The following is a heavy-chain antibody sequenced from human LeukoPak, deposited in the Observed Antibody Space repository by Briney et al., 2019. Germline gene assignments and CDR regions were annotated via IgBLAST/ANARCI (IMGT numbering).Heavy chain of an antibody. Sequence: GGSLRLSCAASGFTFSSYEMHWVRKAPGKGLVWVSYISSGGSTISYADSVKGRFTISRDNAKNSLYLQMNSVRAEDTAVYYCARDRIVVVPADETYYYYYMDVWGKGTTVAVSS. CDR3: ARDRIVVVPADETYYYYYMDV. CDR2: ISSGGSTI. V-gene: IGHV3-48*03. D-gene: IGHD2-2*01. J-gene: IGHJ6*03. CDR1: GFTFSSYE.